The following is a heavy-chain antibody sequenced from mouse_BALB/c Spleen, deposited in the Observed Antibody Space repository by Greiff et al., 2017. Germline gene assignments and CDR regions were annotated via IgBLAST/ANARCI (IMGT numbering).Heavy chain of an antibody. CDR1: GYTFTSYW. CDR2: INPSNGRT. Sequence: QVQLQQPGAELVKPGASVKLSCKASGYTFTSYWMHWVKQRPGQGLEWIGEINPSNGRTNYNEKFKSKATLTVDKSSSTAYMQLSSLTSEDSAVYYCARPGGSTAWFAYWGQGTLVTVSA. J-gene: IGHJ3*01. D-gene: IGHD1-1*01. CDR3: ARPGGSTAWFAY. V-gene: IGHV1S81*02.